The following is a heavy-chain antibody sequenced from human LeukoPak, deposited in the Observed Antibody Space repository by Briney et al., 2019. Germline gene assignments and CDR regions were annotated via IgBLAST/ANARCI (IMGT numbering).Heavy chain of an antibody. D-gene: IGHD5-12*01. V-gene: IGHV4-4*07. CDR2: IYTSGST. J-gene: IGHJ4*02. Sequence: SETLSLTCTVSGGSISSYYWSWIRQPAGKGLEWIGRIYTSGSTNYNPSLKSRVTMSVDTSKNQFSLKLSSVTAADTAVYYCASLKLVAKRFYYFDYRGQGTLVTVSS. CDR1: GGSISSYY. CDR3: ASLKLVAKRFYYFDY.